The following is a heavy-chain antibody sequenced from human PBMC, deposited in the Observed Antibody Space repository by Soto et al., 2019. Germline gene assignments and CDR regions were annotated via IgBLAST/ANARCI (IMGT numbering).Heavy chain of an antibody. V-gene: IGHV4-31*03. J-gene: IGHJ6*02. CDR1: GGSISSGGYY. CDR2: IYYSGST. D-gene: IGHD2-2*01. CDR3: AFVDGGYCSSTSCSFFYYGMDV. Sequence: SETLSLTCTVSGGSISSGGYYWSWIRQHPGKGLEWIGYIYYSGSTYYNPSLKSRVTISVDTSKNQFSLKLSSVTAADTAVYYCAFVDGGYCSSTSCSFFYYGMDVWGQGTTVTVSS.